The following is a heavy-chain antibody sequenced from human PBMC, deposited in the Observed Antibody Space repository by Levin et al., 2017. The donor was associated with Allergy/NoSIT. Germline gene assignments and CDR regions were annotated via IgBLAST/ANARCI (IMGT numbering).Heavy chain of an antibody. CDR2: ISSSSSYI. CDR1: GFTFSSYS. Sequence: GGSLRLSCAASGFTFSSYSMNWVRQAPGKGLEWVSSISSSSSYIYYADSVKGRFTISRDNAKNSLYLQMNSLRAEDTAVYYCARESGYDWADYFDYWGQGTLVTVSS. J-gene: IGHJ4*02. CDR3: ARESGYDWADYFDY. D-gene: IGHD5-12*01. V-gene: IGHV3-21*01.